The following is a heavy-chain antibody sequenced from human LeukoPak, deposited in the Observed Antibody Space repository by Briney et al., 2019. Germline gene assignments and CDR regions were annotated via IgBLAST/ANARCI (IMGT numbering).Heavy chain of an antibody. D-gene: IGHD6-13*01. CDR2: IIPILGIA. CDR3: ARQDHSAPSHSSSCCDP. Sequence: ASVKVSCKASGGTFSSYAISWVRQAPGQGLEWMGRIIPILGIANYAQKFQGRVTITADKSTSTAYMELSSLRSEDTAVYYCARQDHSAPSHSSSCCDPWGQGTLVTVSS. CDR1: GGTFSSYA. J-gene: IGHJ5*02. V-gene: IGHV1-69*04.